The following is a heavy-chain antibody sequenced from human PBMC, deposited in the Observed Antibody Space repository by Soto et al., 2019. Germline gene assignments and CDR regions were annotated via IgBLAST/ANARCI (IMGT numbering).Heavy chain of an antibody. CDR1: GFTFDDYA. V-gene: IGHV3-9*01. Sequence: GGSLRVSCAAAGFTFDDYAMHWVRQAPGKGLEWVSGISWNSGSIGYADSVKGRFTISRDNAKNSLYLQMNSLRAEDTALYYCAKDLRLRYFDWPPDYWGQGTLVTVSS. CDR3: AKDLRLRYFDWPPDY. D-gene: IGHD3-9*01. CDR2: ISWNSGSI. J-gene: IGHJ4*02.